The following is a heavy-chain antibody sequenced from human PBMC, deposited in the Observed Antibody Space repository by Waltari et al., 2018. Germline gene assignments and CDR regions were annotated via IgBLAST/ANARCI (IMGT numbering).Heavy chain of an antibody. J-gene: IGHJ3*01. CDR3: ARGRGDGWNVNTFDV. D-gene: IGHD1-1*01. Sequence: QVQLVQSGAVLKKPGSSVKVSCKASEGTFNTYSVSWVRQAPGQGLEWLGRIVPYIGNTYFIQELGGRFSISVDKSTTTAYMQLNRLRIEDTAMYFCARGRGDGWNVNTFDVWGQGTMVMVSA. V-gene: IGHV1-69*04. CDR1: EGTFNTYS. CDR2: IVPYIGNT.